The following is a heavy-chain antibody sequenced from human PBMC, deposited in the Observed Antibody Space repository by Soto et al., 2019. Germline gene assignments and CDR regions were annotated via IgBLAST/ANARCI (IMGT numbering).Heavy chain of an antibody. CDR1: GYTFTGYY. CDR2: INPNSGGT. Sequence: ASVKVSCKASGYTFTGYYMHWVRQAPGQGLEWMGWINPNSGGTNYAQKFQGWVTMTRDTSISTAYMELSRLRSDDTAVYYCARDQNGSRTSCFDYWGQGTLVTVSS. J-gene: IGHJ4*02. D-gene: IGHD3-10*01. V-gene: IGHV1-2*04. CDR3: ARDQNGSRTSCFDY.